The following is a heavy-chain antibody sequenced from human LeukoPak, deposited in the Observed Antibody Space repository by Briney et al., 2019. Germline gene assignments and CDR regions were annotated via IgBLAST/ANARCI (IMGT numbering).Heavy chain of an antibody. D-gene: IGHD1-26*01. CDR1: GFTFSGYA. CDR2: ISYDGSNK. J-gene: IGHJ4*02. Sequence: GGSLRLSCAASGFTFSGYAMHWVRQAPGKGLEWVAVISYDGSNKYYADSVKGRFTISRDNSKNTLYLQMNSLRAEDTAVYYCAKDGGELHAYYFDYWGQGTLVTVSS. V-gene: IGHV3-30*01. CDR3: AKDGGELHAYYFDY.